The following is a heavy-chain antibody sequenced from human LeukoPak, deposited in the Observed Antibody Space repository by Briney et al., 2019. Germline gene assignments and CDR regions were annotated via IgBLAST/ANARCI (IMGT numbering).Heavy chain of an antibody. V-gene: IGHV4-38-2*02. CDR2: IYHSGST. CDR3: ARVGGLRYFDWLPTQGENWFDP. J-gene: IGHJ5*02. Sequence: PSETLSLTCTVSGYSISSGYYWGWIRQPPGKGLEWIGSIYHSGSTYYNPSLKSRVTKSVDTSKNQFSLKLSSVTAADTAVYYCARVGGLRYFDWLPTQGENWFDPWGQGTLVTVSS. CDR1: GYSISSGYY. D-gene: IGHD3-9*01.